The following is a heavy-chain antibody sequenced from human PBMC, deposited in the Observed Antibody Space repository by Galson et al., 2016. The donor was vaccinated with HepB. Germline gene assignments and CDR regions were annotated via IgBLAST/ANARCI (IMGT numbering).Heavy chain of an antibody. J-gene: IGHJ4*02. D-gene: IGHD3-9*01. CDR1: GFSLSSSAVG. CDR3: AFNDNRPKFCFDD. CDR2: IYWDDTK. Sequence: PALVNPTPTLTLTCTFSGFSLSSSAVGVGWIRQPPGRALEWLALIYWDDTKHYDPSLETRLAIAKETAKNQVVLTVTSVDPVDTGTYYCAFNDNRPKFCFDDWGQGALVTVSS. V-gene: IGHV2-5*05.